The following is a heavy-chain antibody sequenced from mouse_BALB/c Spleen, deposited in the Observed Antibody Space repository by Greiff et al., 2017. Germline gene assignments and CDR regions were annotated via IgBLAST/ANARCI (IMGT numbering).Heavy chain of an antibody. D-gene: IGHD1-1*01. V-gene: IGHV10-1*02. CDR1: GFTFNTYA. CDR2: IRSKSNNYAT. CDR3: VRHRENYGSNYAMDY. J-gene: IGHJ4*01. Sequence: EVQVVESGGGLVQPKGSLKLSCAASGFTFNTYAMNWVRQAPGKGLEWVARIRSKSNNYATYYADSVKDRFTISRDDSQSMLYLQMNNLKTEDTAMYYCVRHRENYGSNYAMDYWGQGTSVTVSS.